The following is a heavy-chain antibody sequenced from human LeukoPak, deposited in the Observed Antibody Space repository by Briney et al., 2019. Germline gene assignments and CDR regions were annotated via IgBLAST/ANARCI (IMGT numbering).Heavy chain of an antibody. J-gene: IGHJ4*02. CDR2: ISGSGGST. CDR3: TKGVRGSHFDY. V-gene: IGHV3-23*01. CDR1: GFTFSSYA. D-gene: IGHD3-16*01. Sequence: GGSLRLSCAASGFTFSSYAMNWVRQAPGKGLEWVSAISGSGGSTYYADSVKGRFTISRDNSKNTLYLQMNSLRAEDTAVYYCTKGVRGSHFDYWGQGTLVTVSS.